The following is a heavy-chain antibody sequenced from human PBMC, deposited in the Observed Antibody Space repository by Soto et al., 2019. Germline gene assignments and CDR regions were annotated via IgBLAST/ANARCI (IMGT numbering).Heavy chain of an antibody. CDR1: AFSFSNFW. Sequence: EVQLVESGGGLVQPGGSLRLSCAASAFSFSNFWMAWVRQTPGKGPEWVATIKDDGSEKYYVDSLKGRFTVSRDNAENSLYLQMNSLRVEDTAIYYCTIDVAWGDFDIWGQGTMVIVS. D-gene: IGHD7-27*01. J-gene: IGHJ3*02. V-gene: IGHV3-7*01. CDR3: TIDVAWGDFDI. CDR2: IKDDGSEK.